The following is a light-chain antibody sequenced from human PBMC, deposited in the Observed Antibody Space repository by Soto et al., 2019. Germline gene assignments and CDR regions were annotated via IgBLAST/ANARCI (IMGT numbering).Light chain of an antibody. J-gene: IGLJ1*01. V-gene: IGLV1-40*01. CDR2: GNN. CDR3: QSYDSSLSGYV. Sequence: QSALTQSPSASGSPGQSVTISCTGTSSDVGAYIFVDWYQQLPGTAPKLLIYGNNNRPSGVPARFSGSKSGTSASLAIAGLQAEDEGDYYCQSYDSSLSGYVFGTGTKGTVL. CDR1: SSDVGAYIF.